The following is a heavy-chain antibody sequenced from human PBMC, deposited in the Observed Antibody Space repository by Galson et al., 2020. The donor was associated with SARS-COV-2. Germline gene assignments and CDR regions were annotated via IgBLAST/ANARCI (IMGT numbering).Heavy chain of an antibody. Sequence: SETLSLTCTVSGGSISSSTYYWGWIRQSPGKGLEWIGSIFYSGTTYYNPSLKSRVTVSVDTTRNQFSLKLSSVTAADAAVYYCARFKRNYYSNSGDGVDFWGRGTLVTVSS. D-gene: IGHD3-22*01. J-gene: IGHJ4*02. CDR3: ARFKRNYYSNSGDGVDF. V-gene: IGHV4-39*01. CDR1: GGSISSSTYY. CDR2: IFYSGTT.